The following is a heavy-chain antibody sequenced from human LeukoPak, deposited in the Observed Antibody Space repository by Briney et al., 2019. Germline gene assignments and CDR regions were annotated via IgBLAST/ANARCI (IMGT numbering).Heavy chain of an antibody. CDR3: AREGITIFGVVTDY. CDR1: GGSFSGYY. Sequence: SETLSLTCAVYGGSFSGYYWSWIRQLPGKGLEWIGEINHSGSTNYNPSLKSRVTISVDTSKNQFSLKLSSVTAADTAVYYCAREGITIFGVVTDYWGQGTLVTVSS. D-gene: IGHD3-3*01. J-gene: IGHJ4*02. CDR2: INHSGST. V-gene: IGHV4-34*01.